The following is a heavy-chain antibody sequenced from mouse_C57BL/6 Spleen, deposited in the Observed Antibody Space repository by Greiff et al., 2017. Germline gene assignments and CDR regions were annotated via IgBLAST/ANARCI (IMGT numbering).Heavy chain of an antibody. J-gene: IGHJ4*01. CDR1: GYTFTSYG. D-gene: IGHD1-1*01. Sequence: QVQLKESGAELARPGASVKLSCKASGYTFTSYGISWVKQRTGQGLEWIGEIYPRSGNTYYNEKFKGKATLTADKSSSTAYMELRSLTSEDSAVYFCARSYYYGSSMAMDYWGQGTSVTVSS. V-gene: IGHV1-81*01. CDR2: IYPRSGNT. CDR3: ARSYYYGSSMAMDY.